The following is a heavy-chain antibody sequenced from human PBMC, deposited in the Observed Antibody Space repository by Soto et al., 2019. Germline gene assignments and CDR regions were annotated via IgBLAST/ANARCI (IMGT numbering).Heavy chain of an antibody. CDR1: GYTFTSYG. Sequence: QVHLVQSGAEVKKPGASVKVSCKASGYTFTSYGITWVRQAPGQGLEWMGWISAHNGNTDYAQKLQGRVIVTGDTSKSTAYMELRSLISDDTAVYYCARGRYGEYWGQGALVTVSS. D-gene: IGHD3-10*01. J-gene: IGHJ4*02. V-gene: IGHV1-18*01. CDR2: ISAHNGNT. CDR3: ARGRYGEY.